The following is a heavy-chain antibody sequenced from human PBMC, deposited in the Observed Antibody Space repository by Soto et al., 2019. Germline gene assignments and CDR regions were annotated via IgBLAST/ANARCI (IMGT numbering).Heavy chain of an antibody. CDR3: ARMFSRYDPLYYFDY. D-gene: IGHD1-1*01. CDR1: GFSLSDSY. V-gene: IGHV3-11*01. J-gene: IGHJ4*02. Sequence: GGSLRLSCAASGFSLSDSYMSWIRQVPGKGLEWISYTSSSGAVIYYADSVRGRFTIPRDNAKHSLYLQMSSLRAEDTAVYYCARMFSRYDPLYYFDYWGQGTLVTVSS. CDR2: TSSSGAVI.